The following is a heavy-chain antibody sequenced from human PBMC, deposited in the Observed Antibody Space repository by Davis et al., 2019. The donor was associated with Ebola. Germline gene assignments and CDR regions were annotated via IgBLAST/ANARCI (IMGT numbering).Heavy chain of an antibody. CDR1: GGSINSYY. V-gene: IGHV4-59*01. CDR2: IFYSGST. J-gene: IGHJ2*01. Sequence: MPSETLSLTCTVSGGSINSYYWSWIRQPPGKGLEWIGYIFYSGSTNYNPSLKSRVTISVDTSKNQFSLKLSSVTAADTAVYYCAKSSRSYRGVNWYFDLWGRGTLVTVSS. CDR3: AKSSRSYRGVNWYFDL. D-gene: IGHD1-26*01.